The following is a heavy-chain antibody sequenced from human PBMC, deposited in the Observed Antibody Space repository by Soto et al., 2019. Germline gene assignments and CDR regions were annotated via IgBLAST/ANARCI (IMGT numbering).Heavy chain of an antibody. CDR2: INHSGST. D-gene: IGHD2-15*01. J-gene: IGHJ4*02. CDR1: GGSFSGYY. V-gene: IGHV4-34*01. CDR3: ASGDCSGGSCYSGFEY. Sequence: QVQLQQWGAGLLKPSETLSLTCAVFGGSFSGYYWSWIRQPPGKGLEGIGEINHSGSTNYNPSLKSRVTISVDTSKNQFSLKLSSVTAADTAVYYCASGDCSGGSCYSGFEYWGQGTLVTVSS.